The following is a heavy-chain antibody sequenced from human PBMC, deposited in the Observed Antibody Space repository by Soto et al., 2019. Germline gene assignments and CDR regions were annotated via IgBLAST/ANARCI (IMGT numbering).Heavy chain of an antibody. D-gene: IGHD3-22*01. CDR3: ARSGHPPGDYYDSSGYGGVPTFDI. CDR2: ISSSSSTI. CDR1: GFTFSSYS. V-gene: IGHV3-48*02. Sequence: GGSLRLSCAASGFTFSSYSMNWVRQAPGKGLEWVSYISSSSSTIYYADSVKGRFTISRDNAKNSLYLQMNSLRDEDTAVYYCARSGHPPGDYYDSSGYGGVPTFDIWGQGTMVTVSS. J-gene: IGHJ3*02.